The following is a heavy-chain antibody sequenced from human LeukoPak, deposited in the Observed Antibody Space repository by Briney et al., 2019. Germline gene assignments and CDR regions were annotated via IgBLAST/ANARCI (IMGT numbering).Heavy chain of an antibody. Sequence: PGTSLRLSCAASGFTFRSHGMHWVRQAPGKGLEWVAVISYDGSNKYYADSVKGRFTISRDNSKNTLYLQMNSLRAEDTAVYYCARGRVVVVAATPLDVWGQGTTVTVSS. V-gene: IGHV3-30*19. J-gene: IGHJ6*02. CDR1: GFTFRSHG. D-gene: IGHD2-15*01. CDR2: ISYDGSNK. CDR3: ARGRVVVVAATPLDV.